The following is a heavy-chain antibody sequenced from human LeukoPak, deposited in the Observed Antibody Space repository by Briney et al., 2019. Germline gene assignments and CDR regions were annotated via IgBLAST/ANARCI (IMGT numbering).Heavy chain of an antibody. J-gene: IGHJ5*02. Sequence: GGSLRLSCAASGFTFSDYYKSWIRQAPGKGLEWVSYISSSGSTIYYADSVKGRFTISRDNAKNSLYLQMNSLRAEDTAVYYCAREEYYGSGSYFDGGNWFDPWGQGTLVTVSS. CDR3: AREEYYGSGSYFDGGNWFDP. CDR1: GFTFSDYY. V-gene: IGHV3-11*01. D-gene: IGHD3-10*01. CDR2: ISSSGSTI.